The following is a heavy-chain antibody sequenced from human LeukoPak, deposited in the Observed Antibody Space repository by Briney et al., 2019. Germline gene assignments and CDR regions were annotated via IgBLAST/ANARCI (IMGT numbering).Heavy chain of an antibody. CDR1: GGTFSSYA. CDR2: IIPILGIA. V-gene: IGHV1-69*04. Sequence: ASVKVSCKASGGTFSSYAISWVRQAPGQGLEWMGRIIPILGIANYAQKFQGRVTITADKSTSTAYMELRSLRSDDTAVYYCARDHPAWIQLWSSKGLDYWGQGTLVTVSS. D-gene: IGHD5-18*01. J-gene: IGHJ4*02. CDR3: ARDHPAWIQLWSSKGLDY.